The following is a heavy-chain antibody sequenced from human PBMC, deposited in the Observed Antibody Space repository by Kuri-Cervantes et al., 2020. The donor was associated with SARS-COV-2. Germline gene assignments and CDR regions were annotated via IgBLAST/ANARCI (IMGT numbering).Heavy chain of an antibody. D-gene: IGHD3-9*01. V-gene: IGHV1-69*13. CDR1: GGTFSGSV. Sequence: SVKVSCKASGGTFSGSVISWVRQAPGQGLEWMGGIIPIFATANYAQQFQGRVTITADQSTSTAYMELSSLRSEDTAVYYCASAPYYDFLTGHFSSEVLYGMDGWGQGTTVTVSS. J-gene: IGHJ6*02. CDR2: IIPIFATA. CDR3: ASAPYYDFLTGHFSSEVLYGMDG.